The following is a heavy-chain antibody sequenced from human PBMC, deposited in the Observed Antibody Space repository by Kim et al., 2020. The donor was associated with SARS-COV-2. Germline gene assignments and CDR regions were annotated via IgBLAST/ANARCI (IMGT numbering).Heavy chain of an antibody. J-gene: IGHJ4*01. CDR3: AGNFTPYVPAWTPAY. Sequence: SETLSLTCTVSGGSISSTDYYWGWIRQPPGKGLEWIGSILSNGSTHSTPPLRLRVPLSVATPKIPSPLSLNSVTAPAALVYYGAGNFTPYVPAWTPAYWG. CDR1: GGSISSTDYY. D-gene: IGHD3-10*02. V-gene: IGHV4-39*01. CDR2: ILSNGST.